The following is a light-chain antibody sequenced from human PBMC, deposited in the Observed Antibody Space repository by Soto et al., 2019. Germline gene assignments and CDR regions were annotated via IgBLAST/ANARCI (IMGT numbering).Light chain of an antibody. J-gene: IGKJ4*01. V-gene: IGKV3-15*01. CDR3: QQYENWPPVT. CDR2: QAS. CDR1: QNIRRN. Sequence: MTPSPATLSVSPGGRAILSCRASQNIRRNLAWYQQRVGQAPRLLIYQASARATGIPARFSGSGSGTDFTLTITSLQVEDFAVYFCQQYENWPPVTFGGGTKVDI.